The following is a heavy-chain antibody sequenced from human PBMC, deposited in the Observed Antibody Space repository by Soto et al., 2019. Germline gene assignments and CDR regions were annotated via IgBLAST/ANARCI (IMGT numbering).Heavy chain of an antibody. V-gene: IGHV1-3*01. CDR3: ATLLVPAGPVLNWFDP. CDR1: GYTFTSYP. CDR2: ISPGNGNT. J-gene: IGHJ5*02. D-gene: IGHD2-2*01. Sequence: ASVKVSCKASGYTFTSYPMHWVRQAPGQRLEWMGWISPGNGNTKYSQKFQGRVTITSDTSASTAYMELSSLRSEDTAVYYCATLLVPAGPVLNWFDPWGQGTLVTVS.